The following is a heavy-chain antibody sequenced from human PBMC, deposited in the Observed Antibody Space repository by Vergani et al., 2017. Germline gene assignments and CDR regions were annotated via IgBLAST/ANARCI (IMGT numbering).Heavy chain of an antibody. CDR1: GFTFSSYG. Sequence: QVQLVESGGGVVQPGGSLRLSCAASGFTFSSYGMHWVRQAPGKGLEWVAFIRYDGSNKYYADSVKGRFTISRDNSKNTLYLQMNSLRAEDTAVYYCAKDGSTIVRGAPAYYFDYWGQGTRVTVSS. D-gene: IGHD3-10*01. CDR2: IRYDGSNK. J-gene: IGHJ4*02. V-gene: IGHV3-30*02. CDR3: AKDGSTIVRGAPAYYFDY.